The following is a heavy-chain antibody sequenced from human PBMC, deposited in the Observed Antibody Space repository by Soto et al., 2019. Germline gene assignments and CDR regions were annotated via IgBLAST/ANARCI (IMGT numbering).Heavy chain of an antibody. V-gene: IGHV4-61*08. CDR3: ARSYGRYYYYMDV. CDR2: IYYSGST. CDR1: GGSISSGGYY. D-gene: IGHD1-26*01. J-gene: IGHJ6*03. Sequence: SETLSLTCTVSGGSISSGGYYWSWIRQPPGKGLEWIGYIYYSGSTNYNPSLKSRVTISVDTSKNQFSLKLSSVTAADTAVYYCARSYGRYYYYMDVWGKGTTVTVSS.